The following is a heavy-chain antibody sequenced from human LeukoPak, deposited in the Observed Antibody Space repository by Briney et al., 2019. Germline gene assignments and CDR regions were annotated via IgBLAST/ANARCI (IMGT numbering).Heavy chain of an antibody. CDR1: GYTFTSYG. V-gene: IGHV1-18*01. Sequence: ASVKVSCKASGYTFTSYGISWVRQAPGQGLEWMGWISAYNGNTNYAQKLQGRVTMTTDTSTSTDYMELRSLRSDDTAVYYCARGLSGYYDGAYYFDYWGQGTLVTVSS. CDR2: ISAYNGNT. D-gene: IGHD3-22*01. CDR3: ARGLSGYYDGAYYFDY. J-gene: IGHJ4*02.